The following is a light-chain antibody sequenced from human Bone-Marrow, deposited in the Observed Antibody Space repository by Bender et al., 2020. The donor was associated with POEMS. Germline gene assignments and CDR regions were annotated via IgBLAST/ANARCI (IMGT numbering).Light chain of an antibody. V-gene: IGLV2-11*01. CDR1: SSDVGGYNF. J-gene: IGLJ3*02. Sequence: QSALTQPRSVSGSPGQSVTISCTGTSSDVGGYNFVSWYQQHPDKAPKLIIYDVTERPSGVPDRFSASKSGNTASLTISELQTDDEADYYCCSYAGNYAWVFGGGTELTVL. CDR2: DVT. CDR3: CSYAGNYAWV.